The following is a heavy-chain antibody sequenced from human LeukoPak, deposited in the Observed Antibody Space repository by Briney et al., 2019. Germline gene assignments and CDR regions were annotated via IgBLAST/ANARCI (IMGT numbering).Heavy chain of an antibody. V-gene: IGHV3-30-3*01. Sequence: PGRSLRLSCAASGFTFSSYAMHWVRQAPGKGLEWVAVISYDGSNKYYADSVKGRFTISRDNSKNTLYLQMNSLRAEDTAVYYCARGHYYGSGSYCWALYYYYGMDVWGQGTTVTVSS. D-gene: IGHD3-10*01. CDR1: GFTFSSYA. CDR2: ISYDGSNK. CDR3: ARGHYYGSGSYCWALYYYYGMDV. J-gene: IGHJ6*02.